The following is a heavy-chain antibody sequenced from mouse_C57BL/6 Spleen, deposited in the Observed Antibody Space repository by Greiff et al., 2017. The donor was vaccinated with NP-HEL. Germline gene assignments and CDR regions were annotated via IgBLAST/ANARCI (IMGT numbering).Heavy chain of an antibody. Sequence: EVQLVESGGGLVQPKGSLKLSCAASGFSFNTYAMNWVRQAPGKGLEWVARIRSKSNNYATYYADSVKDRFTISRDDSESMLYLQMNNLKTEDTAMYYCWRQWLLRGYDWYFDVWGTGTTVTVSS. D-gene: IGHD2-3*01. V-gene: IGHV10-1*01. CDR2: IRSKSNNYAT. CDR3: WRQWLLRGYDWYFDV. CDR1: GFSFNTYA. J-gene: IGHJ1*03.